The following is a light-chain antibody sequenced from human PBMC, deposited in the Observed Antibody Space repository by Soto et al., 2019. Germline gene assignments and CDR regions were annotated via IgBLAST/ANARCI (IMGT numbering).Light chain of an antibody. Sequence: QSALTQPASGSGSPGQSITISCTGTSSDVGGYNYVSWYQQHPGKAPKLMIYDVSNRPSGVSNRFSGSKSGNTASLTISGLQAEDEADYYCSSYTSSILYVFGTGTKLTVL. CDR3: SSYTSSILYV. J-gene: IGLJ1*01. CDR1: SSDVGGYNY. V-gene: IGLV2-14*01. CDR2: DVS.